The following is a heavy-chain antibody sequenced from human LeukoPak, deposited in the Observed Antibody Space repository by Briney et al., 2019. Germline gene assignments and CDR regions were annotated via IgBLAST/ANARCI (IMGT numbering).Heavy chain of an antibody. V-gene: IGHV3-23*01. CDR1: GFTFSSYA. D-gene: IGHD6-19*01. J-gene: IGHJ4*02. Sequence: GGSLRLSCAASGFTFSSYAMSWVRQAPGKGLEWVSAISGSGGSTYYADSVKGRFTISRDNSKNTPCLQMNSLRAEDTAVYYCAKEVGYSSGWYLDYWGQGTLVTVSS. CDR3: AKEVGYSSGWYLDY. CDR2: ISGSGGST.